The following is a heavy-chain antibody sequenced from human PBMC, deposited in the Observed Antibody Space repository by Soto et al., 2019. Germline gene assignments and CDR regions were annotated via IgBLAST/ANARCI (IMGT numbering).Heavy chain of an antibody. J-gene: IGHJ4*02. V-gene: IGHV1-69*13. CDR1: GGTFSSYA. CDR2: IIPTFGTA. Sequence: SVKISCKASGGTFSSYAISWVRQAPGQGLEWMGGIIPTFGTANYAQKFQGRVTITADESTSTAYMELSSLRSEDTAVYYCARVKKGYSSGWYYFDYWGQGTLVTVSS. D-gene: IGHD6-19*01. CDR3: ARVKKGYSSGWYYFDY.